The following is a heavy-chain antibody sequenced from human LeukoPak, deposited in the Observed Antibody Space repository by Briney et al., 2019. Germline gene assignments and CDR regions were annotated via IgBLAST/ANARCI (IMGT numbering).Heavy chain of an antibody. J-gene: IGHJ4*02. CDR1: GDSISSYY. CDR2: IYYSGST. D-gene: IGHD3-9*01. Sequence: SETLSLTCTVSGDSISSYYWSWIRQPPGKGLEWIGYIYYSGSTNYNPSLKSRITISVDTSKNQFSLKLSSVTAADTAVYYCVRYGDYFDYWGQGTLVTVSS. CDR3: VRYGDYFDY. V-gene: IGHV4-59*12.